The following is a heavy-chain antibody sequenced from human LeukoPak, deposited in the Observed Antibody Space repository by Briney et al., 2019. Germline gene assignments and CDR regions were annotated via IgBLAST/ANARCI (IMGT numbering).Heavy chain of an antibody. D-gene: IGHD3-16*02. CDR2: TYHSGNT. CDR1: GDSISTDKW. Sequence: SGTLSLTCTVSGDSISTDKWWNWVRQPPGKGLEWIGETYHSGNTNYNPSLKSRVTISVDKSKNQFSLNLRSVTAADTAVYYCAAELRLGELSPFDYWGQGTLVTVSS. V-gene: IGHV4-4*02. J-gene: IGHJ4*02. CDR3: AAELRLGELSPFDY.